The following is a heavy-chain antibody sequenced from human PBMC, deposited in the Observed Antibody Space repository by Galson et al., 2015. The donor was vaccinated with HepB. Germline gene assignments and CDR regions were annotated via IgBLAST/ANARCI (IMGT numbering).Heavy chain of an antibody. Sequence: VSGGSISSYYWSWIRQPPGKGLEWIGYIYYSGSTNYNPSLKSRVTISVDTSKNQFSLKLSSVTAADTAVYYCARHVGDIPAFGIWGQGTMVTVSS. V-gene: IGHV4-59*08. D-gene: IGHD3-10*01. CDR2: IYYSGST. CDR3: ARHVGDIPAFGI. CDR1: GGSISSYY. J-gene: IGHJ3*02.